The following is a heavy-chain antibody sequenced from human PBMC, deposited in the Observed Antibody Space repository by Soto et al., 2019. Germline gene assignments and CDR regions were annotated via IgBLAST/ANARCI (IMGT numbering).Heavy chain of an antibody. Sequence: EVQLLESGGGLVQPGGSLRLSCVASGFTFSSYAMSWVRQAPGKGLEWVSGVTGSAGSTYYADSVKGRFTISRDNSKNTLYLQMNSLSADDTAVYYCAKSCVSCPLDSWGQGTLVTVSS. V-gene: IGHV3-23*01. CDR1: GFTFSSYA. D-gene: IGHD2-21*01. CDR2: VTGSAGST. J-gene: IGHJ4*02. CDR3: AKSCVSCPLDS.